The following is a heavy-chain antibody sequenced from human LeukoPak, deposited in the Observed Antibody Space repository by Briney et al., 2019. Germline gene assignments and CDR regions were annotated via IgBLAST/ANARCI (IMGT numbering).Heavy chain of an antibody. J-gene: IGHJ4*01. CDR1: GDSLNTGVYY. CDR2: IFYRGNS. CDR3: ARTVGARTFYFDL. D-gene: IGHD1-26*01. V-gene: IGHV4-31*03. Sequence: SETLSLTCTVSGDSLNTGVYYWSWIRQYPGKGLEWIGYIFYRGNSKYNPSLRSRVGISVDTSKNQFSLKVTSVSAADTAMYYCARTVGARTFYFDLWGHGTLVTVSS.